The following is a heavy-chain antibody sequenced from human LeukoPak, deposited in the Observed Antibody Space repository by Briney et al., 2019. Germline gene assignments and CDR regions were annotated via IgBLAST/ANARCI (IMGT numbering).Heavy chain of an antibody. Sequence: GASVKVSCMASGYTFTNSFIHWVRQAPGQGLEWLGVFNPSGGNTTYAQNFQGRVTMTEDTSTDTAYMELSSLRSEDTAVYYCATLYPGSSGWYFRYWGQGTLVTVSS. V-gene: IGHV1-46*01. D-gene: IGHD6-19*01. J-gene: IGHJ4*02. CDR1: GYTFTNSF. CDR2: FNPSGGNT. CDR3: ATLYPGSSGWYFRY.